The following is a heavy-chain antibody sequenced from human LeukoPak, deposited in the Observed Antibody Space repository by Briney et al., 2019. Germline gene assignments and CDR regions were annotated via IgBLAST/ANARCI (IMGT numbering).Heavy chain of an antibody. V-gene: IGHV4-59*10. CDR2: IYTSGST. J-gene: IGHJ5*02. D-gene: IGHD6-19*01. Sequence: SETLSLTCAVYGGSFSGYYWSWIRQPAGKGPEWIGRIYTSGSTNYNPSLKSRVTMSVDTSKNQFSLKLSSVTAADTAVYYCARVRGIYSSGWLSWWFDPWGQGTLVTVSS. CDR1: GGSFSGYY. CDR3: ARVRGIYSSGWLSWWFDP.